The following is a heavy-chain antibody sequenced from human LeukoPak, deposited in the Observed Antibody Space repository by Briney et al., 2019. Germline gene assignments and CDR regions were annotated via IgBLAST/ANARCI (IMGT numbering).Heavy chain of an antibody. CDR2: INTNTGNP. V-gene: IGHV7-4-1*02. D-gene: IGHD3-3*01. CDR3: ARDQLRFLELFDP. CDR1: GYTFTSNG. J-gene: IGHJ5*02. Sequence: ASVKVSCKASGYTFTSNGISWVRQAPGQGLEWMGWINTNTGNPTYAQGFTGRFVFSLDTSVSTAYLQISSLKAEDTAVYYCARDQLRFLELFDPWGQGTLVTVSS.